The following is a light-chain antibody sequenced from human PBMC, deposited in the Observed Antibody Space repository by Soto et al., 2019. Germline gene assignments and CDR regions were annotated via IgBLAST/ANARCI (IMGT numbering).Light chain of an antibody. CDR1: QSVLYISNNKNY. Sequence: DIVLTQAPDSLAVSLGETATVNCKSSQSVLYISNNKNYLSWYQQKPGQPPRLLFYGASTREPGVPHRFSGSGSGTDFTLTINTLQDEDVAVDYCQQYFFSPYTFGQGTRLELK. V-gene: IGKV4-1*01. J-gene: IGKJ5*01. CDR3: QQYFFSPYT. CDR2: GAS.